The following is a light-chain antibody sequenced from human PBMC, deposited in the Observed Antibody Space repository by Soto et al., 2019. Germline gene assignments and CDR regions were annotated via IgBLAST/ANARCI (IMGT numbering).Light chain of an antibody. J-gene: IGLJ1*01. CDR3: SSYAGSSNV. Sequence: QSVLTQPPSASGSPGQSFAICCTLTSIDFGGYNYVSWYQQHPGKAPKLMIYEVNKRPSGVPDRFSGSKSGNTASLTVSGLQAEDEADYYCSSYAGSSNVFGTGTKVTVL. CDR2: EVN. CDR1: SIDFGGYNY. V-gene: IGLV2-8*01.